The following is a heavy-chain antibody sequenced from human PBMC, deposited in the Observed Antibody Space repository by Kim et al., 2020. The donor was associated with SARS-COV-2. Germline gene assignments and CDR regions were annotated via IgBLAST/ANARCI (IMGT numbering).Heavy chain of an antibody. CDR1: GFNFRIYA. J-gene: IGHJ4*02. CDR2: VSGDGENT. Sequence: GGSLRLSCAASGFNFRIYAMNWVRQAPGKGLEWVSGVSGDGENTYYADSVKGRFTISRYNSKNTFYLLMSSLRAEDTAVYFCAKLGFNWNYVLDSWGQGTLVTVSS. D-gene: IGHD1-7*01. V-gene: IGHV3-23*01. CDR3: AKLGFNWNYVLDS.